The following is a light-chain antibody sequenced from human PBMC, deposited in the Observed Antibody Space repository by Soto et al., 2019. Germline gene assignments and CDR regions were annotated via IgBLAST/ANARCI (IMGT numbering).Light chain of an antibody. CDR3: QHYNSYSEA. Sequence: QSPSTLSGSVGDGVTITCRASQTISSWLAWYQQKPGKAPKLLIYKASTLKSGVPSRFSGSGSGTEFTLTISSLQPDDFATYYCQHYNSYSEAFGQGTKVDIK. CDR1: QTISSW. CDR2: KAS. J-gene: IGKJ1*01. V-gene: IGKV1-5*03.